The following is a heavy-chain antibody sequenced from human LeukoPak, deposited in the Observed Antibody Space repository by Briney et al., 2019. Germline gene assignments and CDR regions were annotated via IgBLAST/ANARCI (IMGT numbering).Heavy chain of an antibody. J-gene: IGHJ4*02. D-gene: IGHD3-3*01. CDR2: INPNSGGT. CDR1: GYTLAGYY. V-gene: IGHV1-2*02. CDR3: ARGPLYYDFWSGYSNLDY. Sequence: ALLKVSCKASGYTLAGYYVHCVRQAPGQRLEWMGGINPNSGGTNYAQKFQGRVTMTRDTSISTAYMELSRLRSDDTAVYYCARGPLYYDFWSGYSNLDYWGQGTLVTVSS.